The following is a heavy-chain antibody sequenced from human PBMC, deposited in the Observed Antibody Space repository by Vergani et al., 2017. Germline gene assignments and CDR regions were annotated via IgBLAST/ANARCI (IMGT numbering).Heavy chain of an antibody. V-gene: IGHV3-7*01. CDR1: GFTFSSDW. CDR3: ARGDYYDNIGYWGGY. Sequence: EVQLVESGGGLVQPGGSLRLSCAASGFTFSSDWMSWVRQAPGKGLEWVANIKQDGSEKYFVDSVKGRFTISRDTAKNSLYLQMNSLRAEDTAVYYCARGDYYDNIGYWGGYWGQGTLVTVSS. J-gene: IGHJ4*02. CDR2: IKQDGSEK. D-gene: IGHD3-22*01.